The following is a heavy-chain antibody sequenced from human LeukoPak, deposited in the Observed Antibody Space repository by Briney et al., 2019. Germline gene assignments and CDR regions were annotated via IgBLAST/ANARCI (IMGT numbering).Heavy chain of an antibody. CDR3: ARAIVSYDSKEGYFDY. CDR2: ISAYNGNT. Sequence: GASVKVSCKASGYTFTSYGISWVRQAPGQGLEWMGWISAYNGNTNYAQKFQGRVTITRDTSASTAYMELSSLRSDDTAVYYCARAIVSYDSKEGYFDYWGQGTLVTVSS. D-gene: IGHD3-22*01. J-gene: IGHJ4*02. V-gene: IGHV1-18*01. CDR1: GYTFTSYG.